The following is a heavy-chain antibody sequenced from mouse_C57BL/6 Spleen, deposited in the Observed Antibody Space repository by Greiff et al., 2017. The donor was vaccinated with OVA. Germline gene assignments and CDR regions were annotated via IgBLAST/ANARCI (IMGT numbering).Heavy chain of an antibody. J-gene: IGHJ2*01. CDR3: ARGRVYYGNYGGYFDY. V-gene: IGHV1-7*01. CDR1: GYTFTSYW. CDR2: INPSSGYT. D-gene: IGHD2-1*01. Sequence: VQLQQSGAELAKPGASVKLSCKASGYTFTSYWLHWVKQRPGQGLEWIGYINPSSGYTKYNQKFKDKATLTADKSSSTAYMQLSSLTYEDSAVYYCARGRVYYGNYGGYFDYWGQGTTLTVSS.